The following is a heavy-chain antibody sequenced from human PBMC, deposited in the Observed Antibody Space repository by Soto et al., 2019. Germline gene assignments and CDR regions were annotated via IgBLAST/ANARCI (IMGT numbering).Heavy chain of an antibody. V-gene: IGHV3-13*04. CDR2: IGTAGDT. CDR3: ARAIGPTLFDY. CDR1: GFTFSSYD. Sequence: LRLSCSASGFTFSSYDMHWVRQGPGKGLEWVSAIGTAGDTNYAGSVKGRFTISRENAKNSLYLQMNSLRAGDTAIYFCARAIGPTLFDYWGQGTLVTVSS. D-gene: IGHD3-22*01. J-gene: IGHJ4*02.